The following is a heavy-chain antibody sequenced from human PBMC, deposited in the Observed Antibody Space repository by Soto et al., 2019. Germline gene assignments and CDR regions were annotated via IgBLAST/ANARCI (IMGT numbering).Heavy chain of an antibody. CDR3: ARWYSSSWYDYFDY. V-gene: IGHV4-39*01. Sequence: QLQLQESGPGLVKPSETLSLTCTVSGGSISSSSYYWGWIRQPPGKGLEWIGSIYYSGSTYYNPSLKSRVTISVDTSKNQFSLKLSSVTAADTAVYYCARWYSSSWYDYFDYWGQGTLVTVSS. CDR1: GGSISSSSYY. J-gene: IGHJ4*02. D-gene: IGHD6-13*01. CDR2: IYYSGST.